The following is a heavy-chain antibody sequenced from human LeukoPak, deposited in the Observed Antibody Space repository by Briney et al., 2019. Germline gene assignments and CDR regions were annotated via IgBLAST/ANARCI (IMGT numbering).Heavy chain of an antibody. CDR1: GDSISSSGYY. V-gene: IGHV4-39*01. CDR2: LYYSGST. Sequence: PSETLSLTCTVSGDSISSSGYYWGWIRQPPGKGLEWIGSLYYSGSTYYNPSLKSRVTISVDTSKNQFSLKLSSVTAADTAVYYCAVSHYDILTGFDYWGQGTLVTVSS. CDR3: AVSHYDILTGFDY. D-gene: IGHD3-9*01. J-gene: IGHJ4*02.